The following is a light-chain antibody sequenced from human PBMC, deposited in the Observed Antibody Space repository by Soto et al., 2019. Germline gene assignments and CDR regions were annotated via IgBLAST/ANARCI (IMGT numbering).Light chain of an antibody. CDR1: SSDVGGYNY. CDR2: DVS. V-gene: IGLV2-14*01. CDR3: SSYTSSSTLLYV. Sequence: QSALTQPASVSGSPGQSITISCTGTSSDVGGYNYVSWYQQHPGKAPKLMIYDVSNRPSGVSNRFSGSKSGNTASLTISGLQAGDDADYYCSSYTSSSTLLYVFGTGTKLTVL. J-gene: IGLJ1*01.